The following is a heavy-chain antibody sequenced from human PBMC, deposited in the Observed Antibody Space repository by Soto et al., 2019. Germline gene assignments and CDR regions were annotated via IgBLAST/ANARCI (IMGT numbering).Heavy chain of an antibody. CDR3: ARDPGRTNYYYYGMDV. J-gene: IGHJ6*02. CDR2: IYHSGST. Sequence: SETLSLTCAVSGYSISSGYYWGWIRQPPGKGLEWIGSIYHSGSTYYNPSLKSRVTISVDTSKNQFSLKLSSVTAADTAVYYCARDPGRTNYYYYGMDVWGQGTTVTVSS. CDR1: GYSISSGYY. V-gene: IGHV4-38-2*02.